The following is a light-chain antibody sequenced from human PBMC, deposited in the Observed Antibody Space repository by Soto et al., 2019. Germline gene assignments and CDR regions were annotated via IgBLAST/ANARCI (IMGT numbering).Light chain of an antibody. CDR1: QGISSY. V-gene: IGKV1-8*01. J-gene: IGKJ1*01. CDR3: QQYYNYPRT. Sequence: IRMTQSPSSFSASTGDRVTITCRASQGISSYLAWYQQKPGKAPKLLIYAASTLQSGVPSRFSGSGSGTDFTLTISCLQSEDFATYYCQQYYNYPRTFGQGTKVEIK. CDR2: AAS.